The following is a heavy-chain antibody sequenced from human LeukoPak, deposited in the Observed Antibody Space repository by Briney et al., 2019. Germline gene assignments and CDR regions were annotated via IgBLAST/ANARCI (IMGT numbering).Heavy chain of an antibody. V-gene: IGHV3-21*01. CDR1: GFTFSSSS. Sequence: PGGSLRLSCAASGFTFSSSSMNWVRQAPGKGLEWVSSISSSSSYIYYADSVKGRFTISRDNAKNSLYLQMNSLRAEDTAVYYCARDKEGDGYNSDWGQGTLVTVSS. J-gene: IGHJ4*02. CDR2: ISSSSSYI. D-gene: IGHD5-24*01. CDR3: ARDKEGDGYNSD.